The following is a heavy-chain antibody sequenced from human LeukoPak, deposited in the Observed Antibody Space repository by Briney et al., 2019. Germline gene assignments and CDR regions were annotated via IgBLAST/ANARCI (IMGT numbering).Heavy chain of an antibody. CDR3: ARAHVGYCSGGSCYGYD. CDR1: GDTFSSYA. D-gene: IGHD2-15*01. J-gene: IGHJ4*02. CDR2: IIPIFGTA. Sequence: ASVKVSHKASGDTFSSYAISWVRQAPGQGLEWRGGIIPIFGTANYAQKFQGRVTITTDKSKSTAYMELSSLRSEDTAVYYCARAHVGYCSGGSCYGYDWGQGTLVTVSS. V-gene: IGHV1-69*05.